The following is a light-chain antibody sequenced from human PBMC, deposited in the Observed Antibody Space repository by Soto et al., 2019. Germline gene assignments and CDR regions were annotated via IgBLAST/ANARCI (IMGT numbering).Light chain of an antibody. J-gene: IGKJ1*01. CDR1: QTISSW. CDR2: KAS. CDR3: QHYNSYSEA. Sequence: DIQMTQSPSTLTGSVGDRVTITCRASQTISSWLAWYQQKPGKAPKRLIYKASTLKSGVPSRFSGSGSGTEFHLTISSLQPDDFATYYCQHYNSYSEAFGQGTKVELK. V-gene: IGKV1-5*03.